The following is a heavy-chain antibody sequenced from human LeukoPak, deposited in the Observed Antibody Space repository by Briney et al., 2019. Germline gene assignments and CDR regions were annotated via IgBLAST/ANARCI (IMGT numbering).Heavy chain of an antibody. CDR2: ISSSSSYI. D-gene: IGHD3-3*01. CDR1: GFTFSSYS. CDR3: ARVPIRFRAFDI. V-gene: IGHV3-21*01. J-gene: IGHJ3*02. Sequence: GGSLRLSCAASGFTFSSYSMTWVRQAPGKGLEWVSSISSSSSYIYYADSVKGRFTISRDNAKNSLYLQMNSLRAEDTAVYYCARVPIRFRAFDIWGQGTMVTVSS.